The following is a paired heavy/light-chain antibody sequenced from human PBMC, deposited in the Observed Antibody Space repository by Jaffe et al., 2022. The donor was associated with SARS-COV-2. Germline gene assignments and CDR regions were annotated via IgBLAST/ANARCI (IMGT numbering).Heavy chain of an antibody. V-gene: IGHV3-23*01. CDR2: ISGVNGRT. J-gene: IGHJ4*02. CDR3: AKDAITLVILGGFDY. D-gene: IGHD3-10*01. Sequence: EVQLLESGGGLVQPGGSLRLSCAASGFSFSNYAMSWVRQAPGKGLEWVSAISGVNGRTYYADSVKGHFTISRDNSKNTLYLQMNSLRAEDTAIYYCAKDAITLVILGGFDYWGQGTLVTVSS. CDR1: GFSFSNYA.
Light chain of an antibody. V-gene: IGLV1-44*01. CDR1: SSNIGSNA. Sequence: QSVLTQPPSASGTPGQRVTISCSGSSSNIGSNAVNWYQQLPGTAPKLLIYTNNQRPSGVPDRFSGSKSGTSASLAISGLQSDDEAEYYCAAWDDSLIVVFGGGTKLTVL. J-gene: IGLJ2*01. CDR3: AAWDDSLIVV. CDR2: TNN.